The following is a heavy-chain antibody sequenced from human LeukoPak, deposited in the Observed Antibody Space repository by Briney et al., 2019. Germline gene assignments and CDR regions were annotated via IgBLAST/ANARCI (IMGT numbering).Heavy chain of an antibody. CDR3: AKDYYYDSSGPFDY. CDR2: ISSSSSYI. Sequence: GGSLRLSCAASGFTFSSYSMNWVRQAPGKGLEWVSSISSSSSYIYYADSVKGRFTISRDNAKSSLYLQMNSLRAEDMALYYCAKDYYYDSSGPFDYWGQGTLVTVSS. J-gene: IGHJ4*02. D-gene: IGHD3-22*01. CDR1: GFTFSSYS. V-gene: IGHV3-21*04.